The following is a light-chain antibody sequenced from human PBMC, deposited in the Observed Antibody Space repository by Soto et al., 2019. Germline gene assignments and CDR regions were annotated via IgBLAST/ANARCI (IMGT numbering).Light chain of an antibody. Sequence: SYELTQPPSVSVSPGQTASITCSGDKLGDKYACWYQQKPGQSPVLVIYQDSKRPSGIPERFSGSNSGNRATLTISGTQAMDEADYYCQAWDSSTVVFGGGTKQTVL. J-gene: IGLJ2*01. CDR3: QAWDSSTVV. V-gene: IGLV3-1*01. CDR2: QDS. CDR1: KLGDKY.